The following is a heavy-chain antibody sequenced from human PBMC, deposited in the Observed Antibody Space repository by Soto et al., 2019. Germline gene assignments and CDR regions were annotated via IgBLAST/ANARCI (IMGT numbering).Heavy chain of an antibody. Sequence: EVQLVESGGGLVQPGGSLRLSCAASGFTFSSYWMNWVRQAPGQGLEWVANIKQDGSTKDYVDSVKGRFTISRDNAEKSLYLQMNSLRAEDTAVYYCAREVRQFRVMDSWGQGTLVSVSS. J-gene: IGHJ4*02. CDR3: AREVRQFRVMDS. CDR1: GFTFSSYW. V-gene: IGHV3-7*01. CDR2: IKQDGSTK. D-gene: IGHD3-3*01.